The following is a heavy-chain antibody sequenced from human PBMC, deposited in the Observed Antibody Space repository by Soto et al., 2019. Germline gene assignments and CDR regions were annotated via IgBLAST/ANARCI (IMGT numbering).Heavy chain of an antibody. J-gene: IGHJ4*02. V-gene: IGHV1-2*02. Sequence: QVQLVQSGSDVKKPGASFTVSCKASGYIFSDYYIHWVRQAPGQGLEWMGWIDPRNGGTKYAQKFQDRLTMTTDTSTSTSFLELTRLRLDDTAVFLWARVLYRNVIHAWGQGTLVTVSS. CDR1: GYIFSDYY. CDR2: IDPRNGGT. D-gene: IGHD5-18*01. CDR3: ARVLYRNVIHA.